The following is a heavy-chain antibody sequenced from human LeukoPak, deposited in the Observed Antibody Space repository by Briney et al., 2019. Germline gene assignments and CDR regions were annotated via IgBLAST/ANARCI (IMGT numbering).Heavy chain of an antibody. D-gene: IGHD3-9*01. Sequence: SETLFLTCAVSGGSISSYYWTWIRQPPGKGLEWIGYIYNSGSTNYNPSLRSRVTISVDASKNQFSLKLNSVTAADTAVYYCARRNILTEGEAFDIWGQGTLVTVSS. CDR2: IYNSGST. V-gene: IGHV4-59*08. CDR3: ARRNILTEGEAFDI. CDR1: GGSISSYY. J-gene: IGHJ3*02.